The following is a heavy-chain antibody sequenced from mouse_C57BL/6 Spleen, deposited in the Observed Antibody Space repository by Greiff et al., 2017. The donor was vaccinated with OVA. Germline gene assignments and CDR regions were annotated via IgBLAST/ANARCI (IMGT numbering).Heavy chain of an antibody. CDR3: TTGTHFDV. CDR2: IDPENGDT. CDR1: GFNIKDDY. Sequence: EVQLQQSGAELVRPGASVKLSCTASGFNIKDDYMHWVKQRPEQGLEWIGWIDPENGDTEYASKFQGKATITADTSSNTAYLHLSSLTSEDTAVYYCTTGTHFDVWGTGTTVTVSS. D-gene: IGHD4-1*01. J-gene: IGHJ1*03. V-gene: IGHV14-4*01.